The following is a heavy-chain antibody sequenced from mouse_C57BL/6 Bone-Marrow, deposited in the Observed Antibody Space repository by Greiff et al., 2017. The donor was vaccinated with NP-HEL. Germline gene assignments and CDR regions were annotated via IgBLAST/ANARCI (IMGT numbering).Heavy chain of an antibody. CDR1: GYTFTNYW. Sequence: VKLVESGAELIRPGTSVKMSCKASGYTFTNYWIGWAKQRPGHGLEWIGDIYPGGGYTNYNEKFKGKATLTADKSSSTAYMQFSSLTSEDSAIYYCARRGLRGAMDYWGQGTSVTVSS. CDR2: IYPGGGYT. V-gene: IGHV1-63*01. J-gene: IGHJ4*01. CDR3: ARRGLRGAMDY. D-gene: IGHD2-4*01.